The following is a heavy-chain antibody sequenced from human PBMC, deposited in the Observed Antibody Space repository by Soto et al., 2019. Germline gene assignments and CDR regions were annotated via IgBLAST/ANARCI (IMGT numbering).Heavy chain of an antibody. CDR3: AKDRVSTGWFHGMDV. CDR2: IRGGDGRT. Sequence: PGGSLRLSCAASGFTFSDFFMSWVRQAPGKGLEWVSEIRGGDGRTYYADSVKGRFTISRDNSKNILYLQMDSLRAEDTAVYYCAKDRVSTGWFHGMDVWGQGTTVTVSS. CDR1: GFTFSDFF. V-gene: IGHV3-23*01. J-gene: IGHJ6*02. D-gene: IGHD2-15*01.